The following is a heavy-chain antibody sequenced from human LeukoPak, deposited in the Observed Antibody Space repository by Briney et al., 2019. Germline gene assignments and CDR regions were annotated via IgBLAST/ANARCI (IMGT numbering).Heavy chain of an antibody. CDR1: GFTFSKND. D-gene: IGHD1-26*01. CDR2: IGTTGNT. CDR3: ARDWDLAVPGPKAQYGMDV. V-gene: IGHV3-13*04. J-gene: IGHJ6*02. Sequence: GGSLRLSCAASGFTFSKNDMHWVRQVTGKGLEWVSGIGTTGNTYYADSVKGRFTISREDAKNSLYLQMNSLRAGDTAVYYCARDWDLAVPGPKAQYGMDVWGQETTVTVSS.